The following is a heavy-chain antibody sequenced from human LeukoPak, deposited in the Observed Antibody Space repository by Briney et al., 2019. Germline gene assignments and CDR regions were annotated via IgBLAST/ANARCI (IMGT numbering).Heavy chain of an antibody. V-gene: IGHV4-34*01. Sequence: SETLSLTCAVSGGSFIGYHWNWIRQSPGKGLEWTAEINHRGGTNYNPSLKSRVTISIDTSKNQFSLNLKSVTAADTAVYYCARDPTTEETVPYYFDDWGQGTLVTVSS. CDR2: INHRGGT. D-gene: IGHD4-23*01. CDR1: GGSFIGYH. CDR3: ARDPTTEETVPYYFDD. J-gene: IGHJ4*02.